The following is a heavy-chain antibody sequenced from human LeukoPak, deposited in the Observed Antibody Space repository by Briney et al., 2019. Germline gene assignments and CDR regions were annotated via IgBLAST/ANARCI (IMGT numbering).Heavy chain of an antibody. Sequence: GGSLRLSCVASGFSFTTHAMGWVRQDPGKGREGVSSISSSSSYIYYADSVKGRFTISRDNAKNSLYLQMNSLRAEDTAVYYCARDKPPSSSIAARWWFDPWGQGTLVTVSS. J-gene: IGHJ5*02. CDR3: ARDKPPSSSIAARWWFDP. V-gene: IGHV3-21*01. D-gene: IGHD6-6*01. CDR2: ISSSSSYI. CDR1: GFSFTTHA.